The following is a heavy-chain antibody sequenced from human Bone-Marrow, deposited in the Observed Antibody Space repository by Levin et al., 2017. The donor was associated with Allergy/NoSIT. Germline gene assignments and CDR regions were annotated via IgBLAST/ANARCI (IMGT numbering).Heavy chain of an antibody. V-gene: IGHV3-30*18. Sequence: TGGSLRLSCAASGFSFSSFGMHWVRQAPGKGLEWVAVISYDGNDKYYADSVKGRFTISRDTPKNTLYLQMNSLRTEDTAVYYCVKDIVFGTSSWALDYWGQGALVTVSS. CDR2: ISYDGNDK. CDR1: GFSFSSFG. D-gene: IGHD6-13*01. J-gene: IGHJ4*02. CDR3: VKDIVFGTSSWALDY.